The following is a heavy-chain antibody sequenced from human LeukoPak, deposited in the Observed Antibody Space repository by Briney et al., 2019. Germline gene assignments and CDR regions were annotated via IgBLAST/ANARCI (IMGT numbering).Heavy chain of an antibody. Sequence: SETLSLTCTVSGYSISSGYYWGWIRQPPGKRLEWIGSIYRSGSTYYNPSLKSRVTISVDTSKNQFSLKLSSVTAADTAVYYCARGVWVDYWGQGTLVTVSS. CDR2: IYRSGST. CDR1: GYSISSGYY. J-gene: IGHJ4*02. D-gene: IGHD6-13*01. CDR3: ARGVWVDY. V-gene: IGHV4-38-2*02.